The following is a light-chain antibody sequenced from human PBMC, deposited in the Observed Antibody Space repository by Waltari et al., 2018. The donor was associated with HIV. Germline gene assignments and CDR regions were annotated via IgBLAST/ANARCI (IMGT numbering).Light chain of an antibody. Sequence: QAVLTQPASLSASPGASASLTCTLRSGLNVGTSRIYWYHQKPGSPPQYLLRYKSDSDKQQGSGVPSRFSGSKDASANAGILLISGLQSEDEADYYCMIWHSSAWVFGGGTKLTVL. V-gene: IGLV5-45*01. CDR3: MIWHSSAWV. J-gene: IGLJ3*02. CDR2: YKSDSDK. CDR1: SGLNVGTSR.